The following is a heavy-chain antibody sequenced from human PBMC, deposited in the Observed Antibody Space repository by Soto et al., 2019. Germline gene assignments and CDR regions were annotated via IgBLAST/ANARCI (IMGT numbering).Heavy chain of an antibody. Sequence: QLQLQESGPGLVKPSETLSLTCTVSGGSISSSSYYWGWIRQPPGKGLEWIGSIYYSGSTYYNPSLKSRVTISVDTSKNQFSLKLSSVTAADTAVYYCARGPEAVVGAPFDYWGQGTLVTVSS. CDR1: GGSISSSSYY. D-gene: IGHD1-26*01. J-gene: IGHJ4*02. V-gene: IGHV4-39*01. CDR2: IYYSGST. CDR3: ARGPEAVVGAPFDY.